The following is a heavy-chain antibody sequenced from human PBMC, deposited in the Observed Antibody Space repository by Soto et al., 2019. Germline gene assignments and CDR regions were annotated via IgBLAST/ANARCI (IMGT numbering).Heavy chain of an antibody. CDR2: IYYSGST. CDR1: GGSISSGGYY. V-gene: IGHV4-31*03. Sequence: SETLSLTCTVSGGSISSGGYYWSWIRQHPGKGLEWIGYIYYSGSTYYNPSLKSRVTISVDTSKNQFSLKLSSVTAADTAVYYCARGLSGSYGLAGAFDIWGQGAMVTVSS. D-gene: IGHD1-26*01. J-gene: IGHJ3*02. CDR3: ARGLSGSYGLAGAFDI.